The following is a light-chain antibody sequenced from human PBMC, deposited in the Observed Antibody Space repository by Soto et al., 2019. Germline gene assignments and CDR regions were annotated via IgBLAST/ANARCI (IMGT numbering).Light chain of an antibody. CDR3: CSYAGGYGFWV. J-gene: IGLJ3*02. Sequence: QSALTQPRSVSGSPGQSVTISCSGTSSDVGGYNYVSWYQQHPGKAPKVMIYDVNRRPSGVPDRFSGSKSGNTASLTISGLQAEDEADSYCCSYAGGYGFWVFGGGTKLTVL. CDR2: DVN. V-gene: IGLV2-11*01. CDR1: SSDVGGYNY.